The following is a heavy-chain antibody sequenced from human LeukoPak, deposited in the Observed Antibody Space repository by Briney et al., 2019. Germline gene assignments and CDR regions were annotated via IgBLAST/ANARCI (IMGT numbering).Heavy chain of an antibody. D-gene: IGHD6-19*01. CDR1: GYTFTVYY. V-gene: IGHV1-2*02. Sequence: ASVKVSFKASGYTFTVYYMHWVRQAPGQGMGWMGWINPNSGGTNYAQKFQGRVTMTRDTSISTAYMELSRLRSDDTAVYYCARDRTRTGYSSGWYHDYWGQGTLVTVSS. CDR3: ARDRTRTGYSSGWYHDY. J-gene: IGHJ4*02. CDR2: INPNSGGT.